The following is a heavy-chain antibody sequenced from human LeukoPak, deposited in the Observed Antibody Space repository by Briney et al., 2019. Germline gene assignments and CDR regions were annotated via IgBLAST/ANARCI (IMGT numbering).Heavy chain of an antibody. CDR1: GFTFSTYA. CDR2: IWSDSTNK. J-gene: IGHJ4*02. D-gene: IGHD4-17*01. Sequence: PGGSLRLSCAASGFTFSTYAMHWVRQAPGKGLEWVAVIWSDSTNKYYADSVRGRFTISRDNSKNTLYLQMSSLRAEDKAMYYCARDRLTTVTTFHFDYWGQGTLVTVSS. V-gene: IGHV3-33*01. CDR3: ARDRLTTVTTFHFDY.